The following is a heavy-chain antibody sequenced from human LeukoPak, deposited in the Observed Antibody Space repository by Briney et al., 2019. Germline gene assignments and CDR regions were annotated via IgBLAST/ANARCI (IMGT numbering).Heavy chain of an antibody. J-gene: IGHJ4*02. CDR1: GFTFRGNT. CDR3: ARNHWSKTSCKLAY. D-gene: IGHD2-2*01. CDR2: ISGSGGGT. V-gene: IGHV3-23*01. Sequence: GGALRLTCAAPGFTFRGNTISWGSEAPGERLERVSPISGSGGGTYYADSVRGRVTISRDTSKNTLYPQLNSLRAADSAVYYCARNHWSKTSCKLAYGGQGTLATFS.